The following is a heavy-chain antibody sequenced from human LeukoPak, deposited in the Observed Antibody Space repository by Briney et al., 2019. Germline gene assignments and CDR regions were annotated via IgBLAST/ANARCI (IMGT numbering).Heavy chain of an antibody. CDR3: ARVNSSGYYRWFDP. D-gene: IGHD3-22*01. CDR2: IYYSGST. CDR1: GGSISSSTYY. V-gene: IGHV4-39*01. J-gene: IGHJ5*02. Sequence: SETLSLTCTVSGGSISSSTYYWGWIRQPPGKGLEWIGSIYYSGSTYYNPSLKSRVTVSVDTSKNQFSLKLSSVTAADTAVYYCARVNSSGYYRWFDPWGQGTLVTVSS.